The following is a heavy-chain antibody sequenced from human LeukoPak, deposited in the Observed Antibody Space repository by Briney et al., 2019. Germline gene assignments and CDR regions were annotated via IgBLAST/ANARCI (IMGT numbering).Heavy chain of an antibody. CDR2: IYHSGST. V-gene: IGHV4-38-2*02. D-gene: IGHD3-22*01. CDR3: ARDQTYYYDSTWFWFDP. J-gene: IGHJ5*02. CDR1: GYSISSGYY. Sequence: PSETLSLNCAVSGYSISSGYYWGWIRQPPGKGLEWIGSIYHSGSTYYNPSLKSRVTISVDTSKNQFSLKLSSVTAADTAVYYCARDQTYYYDSTWFWFDPWGQGTLVTVSS.